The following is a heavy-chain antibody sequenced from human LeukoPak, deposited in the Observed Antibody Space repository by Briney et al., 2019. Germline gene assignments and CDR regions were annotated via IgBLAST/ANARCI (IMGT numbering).Heavy chain of an antibody. CDR3: AKAPAYGDYFDY. CDR1: GFTFSSYG. D-gene: IGHD4-17*01. CDR2: ISYDGSNK. Sequence: GRSRRLSCAASGFTFSSYGMRWVRQAPGKGLVWVAVISYDGSNKYYAASVEGRFTISRDNSKNTLYLQMTSLRAEGTAVYYCAKAPAYGDYFDYWGQGTLVTVSS. V-gene: IGHV3-30*18. J-gene: IGHJ4*02.